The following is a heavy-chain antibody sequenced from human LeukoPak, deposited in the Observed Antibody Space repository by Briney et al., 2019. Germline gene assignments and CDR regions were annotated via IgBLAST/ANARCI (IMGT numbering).Heavy chain of an antibody. V-gene: IGHV3-66*02. Sequence: GGSLRLSCAASGFTVSSNYMSWVRQAPGKGLEWVSVIYSGGSTYYADSVKGRFTISRVNSKNTLYLQMNSLRAEDTAVYYCARLRAWGAFDIWGQGTMVTVSS. D-gene: IGHD4-17*01. CDR1: GFTVSSNY. CDR3: ARLRAWGAFDI. J-gene: IGHJ3*02. CDR2: IYSGGST.